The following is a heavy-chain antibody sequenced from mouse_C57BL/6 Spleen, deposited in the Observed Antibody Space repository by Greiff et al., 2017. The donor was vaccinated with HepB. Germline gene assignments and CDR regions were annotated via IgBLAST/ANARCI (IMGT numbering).Heavy chain of an antibody. D-gene: IGHD2-4*01. V-gene: IGHV1-26*01. Sequence: EVQLQQSGPELVKPGASVKISCKASGYTFTDYYMNWVKQSHGKSLEWIGDINPNNGGTSYNQKFKGKATLTVDKSSSTAYMELRSLTSEDSAVYYCAREGVYYDYGGAWFAYWGQGTLVTVSA. CDR2: INPNNGGT. J-gene: IGHJ3*01. CDR3: AREGVYYDYGGAWFAY. CDR1: GYTFTDYY.